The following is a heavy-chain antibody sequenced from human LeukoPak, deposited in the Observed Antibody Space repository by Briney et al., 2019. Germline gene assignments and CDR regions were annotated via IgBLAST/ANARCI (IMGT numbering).Heavy chain of an antibody. D-gene: IGHD2-8*02. J-gene: IGHJ4*02. V-gene: IGHV3-73*01. Sequence: PGGSLKLSCTASGFTFSASAIHWVRQASGKGLEWVGRIRTRSNKYATSYSAPVKGRFTISRDDSKNMAFLQMGGLKTEDTAIYYCSSYDTGVFYANFWGQGTLVSVSP. CDR2: IRTRSNKYAT. CDR3: SSYDTGVFYANF. CDR1: GFTFSASA.